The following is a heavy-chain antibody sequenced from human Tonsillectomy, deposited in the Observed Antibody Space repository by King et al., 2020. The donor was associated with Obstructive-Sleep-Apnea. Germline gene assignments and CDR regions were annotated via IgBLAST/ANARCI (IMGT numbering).Heavy chain of an antibody. V-gene: IGHV3-66*01. CDR2: IYSGGTT. CDR3: TRDSSGWYGGTDY. CDR1: GFTVSGDY. D-gene: IGHD6-19*01. Sequence: VQLVESGGGLVQPGESLRLSCAASGFTVSGDYMSWVRQAPGKGLEWVSIIYSGGTTYYAGSVKGRFTISRDSSKNTLSLQMNSLRAEDTAVYYCTRDSSGWYGGTDYWGQGTLVTVSS. J-gene: IGHJ4*02.